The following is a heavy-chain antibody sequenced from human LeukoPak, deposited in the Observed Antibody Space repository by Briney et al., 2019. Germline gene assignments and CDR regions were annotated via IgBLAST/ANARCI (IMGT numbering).Heavy chain of an antibody. D-gene: IGHD2-2*01. V-gene: IGHV4-4*07. CDR2: IYTSGST. Sequence: SETLSLTCTVSGGSISSYYWSWIRQPAGKGLEWIGRIYTSGSTNYNPSLKSRVTMSVDTSKNQFSLKLSSVTAADTAVYYCARDFPIPPYCSSTSCYDVDYYYYMDVWGKGTTVTVSS. J-gene: IGHJ6*03. CDR1: GGSISSYY. CDR3: ARDFPIPPYCSSTSCYDVDYYYYMDV.